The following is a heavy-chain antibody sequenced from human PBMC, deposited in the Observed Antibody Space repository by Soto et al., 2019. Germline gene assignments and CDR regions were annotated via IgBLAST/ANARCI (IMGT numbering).Heavy chain of an antibody. V-gene: IGHV4-59*01. D-gene: IGHD2-21*02. CDR3: ARDLWGYCGADCYPLDV. CDR1: GDSISSYY. CDR2: MYNTGST. Sequence: SETLSLTCTVSGDSISSYYWSWIRKPPGKGLEWIGYMYNTGSTIYNPSLKSRVTISVDTSKNQFSLKLNSVTAADTAVYYCARDLWGYCGADCYPLDVWGQGTTVTVS. J-gene: IGHJ6*02.